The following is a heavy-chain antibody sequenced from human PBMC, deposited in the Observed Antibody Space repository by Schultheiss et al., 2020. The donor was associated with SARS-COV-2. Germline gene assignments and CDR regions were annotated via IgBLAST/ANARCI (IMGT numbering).Heavy chain of an antibody. J-gene: IGHJ3*02. CDR2: ISSSSSYI. Sequence: GGSLRLSCAASGFTFSSYDMHWVRQATGKGLEWVSSISSSSSYIYYADSVKGRFTISRDNAKNSLYLQMNSLRAEDTAVYYCASGRGYYDSSGTNAFDIWGQGTMVTVSS. CDR1: GFTFSSYD. V-gene: IGHV3-21*01. CDR3: ASGRGYYDSSGTNAFDI. D-gene: IGHD3-22*01.